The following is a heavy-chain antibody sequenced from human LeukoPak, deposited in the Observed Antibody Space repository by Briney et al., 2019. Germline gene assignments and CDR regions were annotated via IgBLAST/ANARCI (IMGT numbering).Heavy chain of an antibody. CDR3: ARNIAVAGTGWERYYYYMDV. V-gene: IGHV4-4*02. CDR1: GGSISSSNW. Sequence: SETMSLTCAVSGGSISSSNWWCWVRQPPGKGLGGIGDIYHSGSTNYNPSLKGRLTISVDKPKKQFCLKLSAVTAADTAVYYCARNIAVAGTGWERYYYYMDVWGKGTTVTVSS. J-gene: IGHJ6*03. CDR2: IYHSGST. D-gene: IGHD6-19*01.